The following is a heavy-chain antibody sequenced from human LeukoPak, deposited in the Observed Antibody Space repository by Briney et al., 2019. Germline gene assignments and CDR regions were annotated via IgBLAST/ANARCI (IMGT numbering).Heavy chain of an antibody. CDR3: ARYSSSSSLDY. D-gene: IGHD6-6*01. Sequence: ASVKVSCKTSGYTFTSYSMHWVRQAPGQGLEWMGLIKPSADSASYAQSFQGRVTMTRDTSTSTVYMELSSLKSEDTAVYYCARYSSSSSLDYWGQGTLVTVSS. V-gene: IGHV1-46*01. CDR1: GYTFTSYS. CDR2: IKPSADSA. J-gene: IGHJ4*02.